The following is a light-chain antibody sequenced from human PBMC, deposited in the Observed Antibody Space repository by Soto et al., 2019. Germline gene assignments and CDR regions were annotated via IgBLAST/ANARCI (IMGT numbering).Light chain of an antibody. Sequence: EIVLTKSPGTLSLSPGQRPTLSCRASQSVSSSYLAWYQQKPGHAPRLLIYGASSRATGIPDRFSGSGSGTDFTLTISRLEPEDFAVYYCQQYGSSPTFGQGTKVDIK. CDR2: GAS. CDR3: QQYGSSPT. CDR1: QSVSSSY. J-gene: IGKJ1*01. V-gene: IGKV3-20*01.